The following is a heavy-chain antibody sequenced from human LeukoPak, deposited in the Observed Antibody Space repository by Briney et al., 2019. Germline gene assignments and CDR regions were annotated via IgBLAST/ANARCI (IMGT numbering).Heavy chain of an antibody. CDR3: ARKSVGSGTFDY. CDR2: IFHSGST. V-gene: IGHV4-28*01. D-gene: IGHD3-10*01. CDR1: GYSISSSNW. J-gene: IGHJ4*02. Sequence: PSETLSLTCAVSGYSISSSNWWGWIRQPPGEGLEWIGYIFHSGSTYYNPSLKSRVSMSGDTSKNQFSLKLSSVTAVDTAVYYCARKSVGSGTFDYWGQGTLVTVSS.